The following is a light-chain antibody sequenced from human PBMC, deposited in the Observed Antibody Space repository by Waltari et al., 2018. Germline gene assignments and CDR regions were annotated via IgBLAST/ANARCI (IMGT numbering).Light chain of an antibody. CDR3: MQALHTPYT. CDR2: LGS. J-gene: IGKJ2*01. Sequence: DIVMTQSPLSLPVTPGEPASTSCRSSQSLRNSNGYTYFDWYLQKPGQSPQLLIYLGSNRASGVPDRFSGSGSGTDFTLKISRVEAEDVGVYYCMQALHTPYTFGQGTKLEIK. CDR1: QSLRNSNGYTY. V-gene: IGKV2-28*01.